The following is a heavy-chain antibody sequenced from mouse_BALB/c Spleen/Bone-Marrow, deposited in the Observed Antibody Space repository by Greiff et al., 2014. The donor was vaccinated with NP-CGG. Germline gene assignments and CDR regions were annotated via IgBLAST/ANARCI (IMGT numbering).Heavy chain of an antibody. CDR3: TITARADFDY. CDR2: INPSNGDT. Sequence: QVQLQQSGAELVKPGASVKLSCKASGYTFTSCWMHWVKLRPGQGFEWIGEINPSNGDTNYNEKFKRKATLTVDKSSSTAYMQLSSLTSEDSAVYYCTITARADFDYWGQGTTLTVSS. CDR1: GYTFTSCW. V-gene: IGHV1S16*01. J-gene: IGHJ2*01. D-gene: IGHD3-1*01.